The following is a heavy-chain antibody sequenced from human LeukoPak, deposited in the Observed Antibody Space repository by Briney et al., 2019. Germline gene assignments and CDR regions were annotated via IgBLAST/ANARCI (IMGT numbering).Heavy chain of an antibody. Sequence: SETLSLTCTVSGGSISSGDYYWSWIRQPPGKGLEWIGYIYYSGSTYYNPSLKSRVTISVDTSKNQFSLKLSSVTAADRAVYYCASNYYDSSGYYFDYWGQGTLVTVSS. D-gene: IGHD3-22*01. V-gene: IGHV4-30-4*01. CDR3: ASNYYDSSGYYFDY. CDR2: IYYSGST. CDR1: GGSISSGDYY. J-gene: IGHJ4*02.